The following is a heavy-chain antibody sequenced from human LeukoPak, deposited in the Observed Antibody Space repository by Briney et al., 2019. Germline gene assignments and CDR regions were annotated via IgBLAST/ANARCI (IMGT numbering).Heavy chain of an antibody. CDR1: GYTFIGYY. CDR3: WGSGGTFDI. CDR2: INPNSGGT. Sequence: GASVKVSCKASGYTFIGYYMHWVRQAPGQGLEWMGRINPNSGGTNYAQKFQGRVTITADESTSTAYMELSSLRSEDTAVYYCWGSGGTFDIWGQGTMVTVSS. D-gene: IGHD3-10*01. J-gene: IGHJ3*02. V-gene: IGHV1-2*06.